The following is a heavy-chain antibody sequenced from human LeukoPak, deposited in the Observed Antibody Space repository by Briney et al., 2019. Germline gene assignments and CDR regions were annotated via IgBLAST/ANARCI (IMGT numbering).Heavy chain of an antibody. CDR3: ARGGIAVAGTGWFDP. Sequence: PSETLSLTCAVYGGSFSGYYWSWIRQPPGKGLEWIGEINHSGSTNYNPSLKSRVTISVDTSKNQFSLKLSSVTAADTAVYYCARGGIAVAGTGWFDPWGQGTLVTASS. CDR2: INHSGST. D-gene: IGHD6-19*01. J-gene: IGHJ5*02. V-gene: IGHV4-34*01. CDR1: GGSFSGYY.